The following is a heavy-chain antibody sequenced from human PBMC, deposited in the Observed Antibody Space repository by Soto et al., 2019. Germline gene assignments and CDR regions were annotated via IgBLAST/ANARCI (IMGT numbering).Heavy chain of an antibody. CDR1: GGTFSSYA. V-gene: IGHV1-69*12. D-gene: IGHD2-8*01. J-gene: IGHJ6*02. Sequence: QVQLVQSGAEVKKPGSSVKVSCKASGGTFSSYAISWVRHAPGQGLAWMGGIIPIFGTANYSQKFQGRVTITAVEDTSTAYMELSSLRSEDTAVSYCARGCCNNGVCSDEYYSGMDVWGQGTTVTVSS. CDR2: IIPIFGTA. CDR3: ARGCCNNGVCSDEYYSGMDV.